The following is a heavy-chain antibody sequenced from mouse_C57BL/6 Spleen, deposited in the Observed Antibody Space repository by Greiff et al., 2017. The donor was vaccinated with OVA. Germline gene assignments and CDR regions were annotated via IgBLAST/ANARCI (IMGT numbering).Heavy chain of an antibody. CDR3: ARHNPYSYYYAMDY. CDR1: GFSLTSYG. Sequence: VKLMESGPGLVAPSQSLSITCTVSGFSLTSYGVHWVRQPPGKGLEWLVVIWSDGSTTYNSALKSRLSISKDNSKSQVFLKMNSLQTDDTAMYYCARHNPYSYYYAMDYWGQGTSVTVSS. J-gene: IGHJ4*01. CDR2: IWSDGST. D-gene: IGHD2-12*01. V-gene: IGHV2-6-1*01.